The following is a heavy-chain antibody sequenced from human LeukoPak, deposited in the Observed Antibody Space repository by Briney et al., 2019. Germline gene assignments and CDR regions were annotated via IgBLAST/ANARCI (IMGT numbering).Heavy chain of an antibody. CDR3: ASLLDVVGASGGDY. Sequence: GECLKISCKAAGYTFITYWIGWVRQTPGKGLEWMGRIDLSDSYTNYGRSFQGHVTTSADKSTTTAYLKWSSLKPSDTAMYYCASLLDVVGASGGDYWGQGTLVTVSP. CDR2: IDLSDSYT. CDR1: GYTFITYW. V-gene: IGHV5-10-1*01. D-gene: IGHD1-26*01. J-gene: IGHJ4*02.